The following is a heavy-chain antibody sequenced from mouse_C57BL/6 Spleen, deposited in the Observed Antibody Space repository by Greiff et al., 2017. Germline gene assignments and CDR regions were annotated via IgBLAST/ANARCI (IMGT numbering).Heavy chain of an antibody. CDR3: ARYIGGYFDD. CDR2: IRNKANGYTT. CDR1: GFTFTDYY. D-gene: IGHD1-1*02. J-gene: IGHJ2*01. V-gene: IGHV7-3*01. Sequence: EVNVVESGGGLVQPGGSLSLSCAASGFTFTDYYMSWVRQPPGKALEWLGFIRNKANGYTTEYSASVKGRFTISRDNSQSILYLQMNALRAEDSATYYCARYIGGYFDDWGQGTTLTVSS.